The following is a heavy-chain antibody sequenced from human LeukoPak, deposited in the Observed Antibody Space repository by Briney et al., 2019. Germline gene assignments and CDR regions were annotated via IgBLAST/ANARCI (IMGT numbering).Heavy chain of an antibody. Sequence: GASVKVSCKASGYSFNNYNIHWVRQATGRGLEWVGWISPNTGETGYAQKFRGSVTMTRDTSISTAYMELSSLKSEDTAVYYCARRYCVNGVCYHGIDYWGQGTLVTVSS. V-gene: IGHV1-8*01. CDR3: ARRYCVNGVCYHGIDY. J-gene: IGHJ4*02. CDR1: GYSFNNYN. CDR2: ISPNTGET. D-gene: IGHD2-8*01.